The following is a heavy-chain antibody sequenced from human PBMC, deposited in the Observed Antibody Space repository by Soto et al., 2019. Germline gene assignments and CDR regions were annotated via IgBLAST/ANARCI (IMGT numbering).Heavy chain of an antibody. CDR1: GGSISSGDYY. Sequence: SETLSLTCTVSGGSISSGDYYWSWIRQPPGKGLEWIGYIYYTGRTYYNPSLKSRLTISVDTSKNQFSLKLSSVTAADTALYYCAREKGYDSGGYLTGGLEVWGQGTMVTVSS. D-gene: IGHD3-22*01. CDR3: AREKGYDSGGYLTGGLEV. CDR2: IYYTGRT. J-gene: IGHJ3*01. V-gene: IGHV4-30-4*01.